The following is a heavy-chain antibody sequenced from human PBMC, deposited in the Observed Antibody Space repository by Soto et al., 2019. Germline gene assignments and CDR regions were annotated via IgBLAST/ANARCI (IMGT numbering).Heavy chain of an antibody. D-gene: IGHD4-4*01. Sequence: GESLKISCKGSGYSFTSYWIGWVRQMPGKGLEWMGIIYPGDSDTRYSPSFQGQVTISADKSISTAYLQWSSLKASDTAMYYCARQGPTVRDYYYYYYMDVWGKGTTVTVSS. J-gene: IGHJ6*03. CDR2: IYPGDSDT. V-gene: IGHV5-51*01. CDR3: ARQGPTVRDYYYYYYMDV. CDR1: GYSFTSYW.